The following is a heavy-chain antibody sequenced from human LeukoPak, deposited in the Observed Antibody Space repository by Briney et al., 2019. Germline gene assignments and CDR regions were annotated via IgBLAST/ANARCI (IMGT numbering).Heavy chain of an antibody. V-gene: IGHV4-59*01. Sequence: SETLSLTCTVSGGSISSYYWSWIRQPAGKGLEWIGYIYYSGSTNYNPSLKSRVTISVDTSKNQFSLKLSSVTAADTAVYYCARAPRGLSSSLSFDYWGQGTLVTVSS. J-gene: IGHJ4*02. CDR1: GGSISSYY. D-gene: IGHD2/OR15-2a*01. CDR2: IYYSGST. CDR3: ARAPRGLSSSLSFDY.